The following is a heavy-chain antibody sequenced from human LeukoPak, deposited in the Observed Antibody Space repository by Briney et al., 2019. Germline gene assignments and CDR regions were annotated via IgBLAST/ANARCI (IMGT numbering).Heavy chain of an antibody. CDR1: GGSVSSRTYY. D-gene: IGHD5-12*01. V-gene: IGHV4-39*01. CDR3: ARQIIGIVATYPALDCFDP. CDR2: LHYSGNT. Sequence: SETLSLTCTVSGGSVSSRTYYWGWIRQPPGKGLEWIGILHYSGNTFYSPSLRSRVTLSVDTSKNQSSLKLSSVTAADTAIYYCARQIIGIVATYPALDCFDPWGQGTLVTVSS. J-gene: IGHJ5*02.